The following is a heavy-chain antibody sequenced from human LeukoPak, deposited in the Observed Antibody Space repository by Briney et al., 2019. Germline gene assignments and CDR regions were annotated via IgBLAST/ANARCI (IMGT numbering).Heavy chain of an antibody. D-gene: IGHD2-15*01. CDR2: SDTGNT. CDR3: AKAPVTTCRGAFCYPFDY. V-gene: IGHV3-53*01. Sequence: GGSLRLSCAASGFTVSSNYMTWVRQAPGKGLEWVSASDTGNTYHADSVKGRFTISRDSSKNTLFLQMNRLRPDDAAVYYCAKAPVTTCRGAFCYPFDYWGLGTLVTVSS. J-gene: IGHJ4*02. CDR1: GFTVSSNY.